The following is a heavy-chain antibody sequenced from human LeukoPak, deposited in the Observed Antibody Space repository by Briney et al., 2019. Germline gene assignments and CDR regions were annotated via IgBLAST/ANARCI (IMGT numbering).Heavy chain of an antibody. CDR2: INPSGSST. CDR1: GYTFTSYY. CDR3: ARDLGGYYYDSSGYSPVY. D-gene: IGHD3-22*01. J-gene: IGHJ4*02. V-gene: IGHV1-46*01. Sequence: ASVKVSCKASGYTFTSYYMHWVRQAPGQGLEWMGIINPSGSSTSYAQKFQGRVTMTRDTSTSTVYMELSSLRSEDTAVYYCARDLGGYYYDSSGYSPVYWGQGTLVTVSS.